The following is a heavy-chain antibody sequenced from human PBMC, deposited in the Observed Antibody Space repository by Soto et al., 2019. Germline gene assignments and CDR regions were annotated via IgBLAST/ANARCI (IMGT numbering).Heavy chain of an antibody. Sequence: GGSLRLSCAASGFTVSSNYMSWVRHAPGKGLEWVSVIYSGRSTYYADSVKGRFTISRDNSKNTLYLQMNSLGAEDTAVYYCARGKYEYYYGMDVWGQGTTVTVSS. CDR1: GFTVSSNY. CDR3: ARGKYEYYYGMDV. CDR2: IYSGRST. D-gene: IGHD2-2*01. J-gene: IGHJ6*02. V-gene: IGHV3-53*01.